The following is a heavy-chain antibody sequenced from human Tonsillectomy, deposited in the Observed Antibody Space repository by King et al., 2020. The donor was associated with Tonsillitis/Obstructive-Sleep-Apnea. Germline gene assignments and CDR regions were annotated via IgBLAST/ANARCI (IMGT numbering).Heavy chain of an antibody. Sequence: VQLVQSGAEVKKPGSSVKVSCKASGGTFSSYAISWVRQAPGQGLEWMGGIIPIFGTANYVQKFQGRVTITADESTSTAYMELSSLRSEDTAVYYCARDFWSGYYYYFDYWGQGTLVTVSS. CDR1: GGTFSSYA. D-gene: IGHD3-3*01. V-gene: IGHV1-69*01. J-gene: IGHJ4*02. CDR3: ARDFWSGYYYYFDY. CDR2: IIPIFGTA.